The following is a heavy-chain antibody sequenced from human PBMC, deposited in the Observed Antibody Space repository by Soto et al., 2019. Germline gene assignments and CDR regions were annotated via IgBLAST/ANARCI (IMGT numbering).Heavy chain of an antibody. CDR2: ISSIGTTI. CDR1: GFTFSDYY. J-gene: IGHJ4*02. D-gene: IGHD2-2*01. Sequence: QVQLVESGGGLVKPGGSLRLSCAASGFTFSDYYMSWIRQAPGKGMEWVSYISSIGTTIYYEDSVKGRFTISRDNAKNSLYLQMNSLRADDTAVYYCARGRWQRVPFDYWGQGTLVTVSS. V-gene: IGHV3-11*01. CDR3: ARGRWQRVPFDY.